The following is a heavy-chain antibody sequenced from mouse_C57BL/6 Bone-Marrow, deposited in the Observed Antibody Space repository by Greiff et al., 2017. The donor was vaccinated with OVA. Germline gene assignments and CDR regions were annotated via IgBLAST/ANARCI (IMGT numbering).Heavy chain of an antibody. J-gene: IGHJ2*01. D-gene: IGHD1-1*01. CDR1: GYTFTDYE. CDR3: TGDYGSSYGY. CDR2: IDPETGGT. Sequence: QVQLQQSGAELVRPGASVTLSCKASGYTFTDYEMHWVKQTPVHGLEWIGAIDPETGGTAYNQKFKGKAILTADKSSSTAYMELRSLTSEDSAVYYCTGDYGSSYGYWGQGTTLTVSS. V-gene: IGHV1-15*01.